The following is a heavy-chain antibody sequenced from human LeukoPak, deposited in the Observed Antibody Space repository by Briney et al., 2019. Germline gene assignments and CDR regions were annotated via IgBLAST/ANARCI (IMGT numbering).Heavy chain of an antibody. CDR2: VHFSGST. Sequence: SETLSLTCAVFNASVTSHHWAWIRQPAGRGLEWVGRVHFSGSTNYNPFLRSRAALSLDETKNELSLTLKSVSAADTAVYYCARDDSSRDDSGGYHYWGRGVLVSVSS. CDR3: ARDDSSRDDSGGYHY. CDR1: NASVTSHH. D-gene: IGHD3-22*01. J-gene: IGHJ4*02. V-gene: IGHV4-4*07.